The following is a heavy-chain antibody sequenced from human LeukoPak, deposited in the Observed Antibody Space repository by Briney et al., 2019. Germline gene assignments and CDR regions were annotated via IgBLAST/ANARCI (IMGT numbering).Heavy chain of an antibody. V-gene: IGHV3-9*01. CDR1: GFVFYDYA. Sequence: SGGSLRLSCEATGFVFYDYAMHWVLQVPGKGLEWVSGISWYSGDIAYADSVKGRFTISRDNAKNSLYLQMNSLKPEDTALYYCARAQSKESDDSGSFYRHFDYWGRGTLVTVSS. J-gene: IGHJ4*02. CDR3: ARAQSKESDDSGSFYRHFDY. CDR2: ISWYSGDI. D-gene: IGHD3-10*01.